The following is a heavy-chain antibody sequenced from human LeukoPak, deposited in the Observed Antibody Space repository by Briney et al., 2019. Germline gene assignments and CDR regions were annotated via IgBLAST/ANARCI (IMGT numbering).Heavy chain of an antibody. J-gene: IGHJ4*02. CDR3: AREGGRPGYFGSGSP. CDR2: IKQDGSEK. CDR1: GFIFSSYW. Sequence: PGGSLRLSCAAPGFIFSSYWMSWVRQAPGKGLEWVANIKQDGSEKYYVDSVKGRFTISRDNAKNSLYLQMNSLRAEDTAVYYCAREGGRPGYFGSGSPWGQGTLVTVSS. V-gene: IGHV3-7*04. D-gene: IGHD3-10*01.